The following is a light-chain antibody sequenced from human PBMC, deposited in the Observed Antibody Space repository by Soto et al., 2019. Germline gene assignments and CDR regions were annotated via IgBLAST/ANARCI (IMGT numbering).Light chain of an antibody. CDR3: QQYGDLPWT. J-gene: IGKJ1*01. Sequence: EIVLTQSPGTLSLSPGERATLSCRASQSVTSSYLAWYQQKPGQAPRLLIYAASSRATGIPDRFSGSGSGTDFTLTISRLEPEDFAVYFCQQYGDLPWTFGQGTKVDIK. CDR1: QSVTSSY. V-gene: IGKV3-20*01. CDR2: AAS.